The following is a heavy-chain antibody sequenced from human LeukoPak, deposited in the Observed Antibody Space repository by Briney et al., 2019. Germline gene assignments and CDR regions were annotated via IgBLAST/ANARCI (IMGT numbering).Heavy chain of an antibody. J-gene: IGHJ4*02. Sequence: PGGSLRLSCAASGFTFSSYEMNWVRQAPGKGLEWVSYISSSGSTIYYADSVKGRFTISRDNAKNSLYLQMNSLRAEDTAVYYCARDPGGGDLYYFDYWGQGTLVTVSS. D-gene: IGHD2-21*02. CDR2: ISSSGSTI. V-gene: IGHV3-48*03. CDR1: GFTFSSYE. CDR3: ARDPGGGDLYYFDY.